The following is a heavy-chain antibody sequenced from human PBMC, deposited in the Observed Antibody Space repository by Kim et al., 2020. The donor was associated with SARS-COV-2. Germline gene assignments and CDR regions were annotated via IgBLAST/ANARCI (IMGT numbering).Heavy chain of an antibody. CDR1: GFTFSSYA. CDR3: AKDFAPLGTSSMDY. J-gene: IGHJ4*02. Sequence: GGSLRLSCAASGFTFSSYAISWVRQAPGKGLEWVSAISGSGGSTYYADSVKGRFTISRDNSENTLYLQMNSLRAEETAVYYCAKDFAPLGTSSMDYWGQGTLVTVSS. V-gene: IGHV3-23*01. CDR2: ISGSGGST. D-gene: IGHD1-1*01.